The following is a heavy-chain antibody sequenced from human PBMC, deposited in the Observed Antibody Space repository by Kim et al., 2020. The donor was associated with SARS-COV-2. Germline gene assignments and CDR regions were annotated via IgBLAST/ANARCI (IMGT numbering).Heavy chain of an antibody. Sequence: GGSLRLSCAASGFTFSNYDMHWVRQPTGKGLEWVSGIGTAGDTYYPGYVKGRFTISSKNVKNYLYLHMNSLRAGDTAVYYCARLFKVYSGYPFYFDYWGQGALVTVSS. CDR3: ARLFKVYSGYPFYFDY. CDR2: IGTAGDT. V-gene: IGHV3-13*01. CDR1: GFTFSNYD. J-gene: IGHJ4*02. D-gene: IGHD5-12*01.